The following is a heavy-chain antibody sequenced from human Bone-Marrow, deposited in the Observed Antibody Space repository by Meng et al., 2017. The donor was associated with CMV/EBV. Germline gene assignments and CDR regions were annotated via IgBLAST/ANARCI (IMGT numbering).Heavy chain of an antibody. CDR3: ARTSRGYGGSYLH. CDR2: IYWDDDT. J-gene: IGHJ4*02. V-gene: IGHV2-5*02. Sequence: FSGFSRSISGLVVGWVRQPPGKALEWLALIYWDDDTRYSPSLKSRLTITKDSFRKQVVLQMTNMDPADTATYYCARTSRGYGGSYLHWGQGTLVTVSS. CDR1: GFSRSISGLV. D-gene: IGHD1-26*01.